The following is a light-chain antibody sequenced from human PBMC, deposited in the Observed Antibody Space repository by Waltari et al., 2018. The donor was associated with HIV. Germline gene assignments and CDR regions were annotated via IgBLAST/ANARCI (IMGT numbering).Light chain of an antibody. Sequence: DIQMTQFPSSVSAYVGDRVTFTCRAAQGISTWLAWYQQKPGKAPKLLISGASNLEQGVPSRFSGSGSGTSFSLTITSLQADDFAVYYCQQTNSLPFTFGQGTRLEIK. CDR3: QQTNSLPFT. J-gene: IGKJ5*01. V-gene: IGKV1-12*01. CDR2: GAS. CDR1: QGISTW.